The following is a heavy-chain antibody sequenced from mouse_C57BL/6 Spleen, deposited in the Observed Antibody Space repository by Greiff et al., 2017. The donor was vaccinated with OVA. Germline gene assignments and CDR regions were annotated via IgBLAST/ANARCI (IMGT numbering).Heavy chain of an antibody. Sequence: VQLQQPGAELVRPGSSVKLSCKASGYTFTSYWMDWVKQRPGQGLEWIGNIYPSDSETHYNQKFKDKATLTVDKSSSTAYMQLSSLTSEDSAVYYCARGTDYGSSHWYFDVWGTGTTVTVSS. D-gene: IGHD1-1*01. CDR2: IYPSDSET. V-gene: IGHV1-61*01. CDR3: ARGTDYGSSHWYFDV. J-gene: IGHJ1*03. CDR1: GYTFTSYW.